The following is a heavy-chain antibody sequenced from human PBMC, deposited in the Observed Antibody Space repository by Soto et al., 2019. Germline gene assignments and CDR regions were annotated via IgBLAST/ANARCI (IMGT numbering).Heavy chain of an antibody. D-gene: IGHD7-27*01. Sequence: EVQLLESGGGLVQPGGSLRLSCAASGFTFSSYAMSWVRQAPGKGLEWVSAISGSGGSTYYADSVKGRFTISRDNSKNTLYLQMNSVRAEDTAVYYCAKDKQANWGCSDYWGQGTLVTVSA. J-gene: IGHJ4*02. V-gene: IGHV3-23*01. CDR3: AKDKQANWGCSDY. CDR1: GFTFSSYA. CDR2: ISGSGGST.